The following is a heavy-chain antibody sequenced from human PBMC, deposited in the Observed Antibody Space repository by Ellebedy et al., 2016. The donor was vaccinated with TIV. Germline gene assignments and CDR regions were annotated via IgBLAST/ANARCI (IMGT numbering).Heavy chain of an antibody. CDR1: GYSISSSNW. Sequence: MPSETLSLTCAVSGYSISSSNWWGWIRQPPGKGLEWIGYIYYSGSTYYNPSLKSRVTMSVETSKNHFSLKLSSVTAVDTAVYYCALSSGGEAFDIWGQGTMVTVSS. CDR3: ALSSGGEAFDI. J-gene: IGHJ3*02. D-gene: IGHD3-22*01. CDR2: IYYSGST. V-gene: IGHV4-28*01.